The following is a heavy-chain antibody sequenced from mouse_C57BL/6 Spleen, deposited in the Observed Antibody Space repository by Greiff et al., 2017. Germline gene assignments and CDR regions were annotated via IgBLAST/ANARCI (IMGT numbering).Heavy chain of an antibody. CDR1: GYAFSSYW. V-gene: IGHV1-80*01. J-gene: IGHJ2*01. CDR3: ARSSGATDFDY. D-gene: IGHD6-1*01. Sequence: VQLVESGAELVKPGASVKISCKASGYAFSSYWMNWVKQRPGKGLEWIGQIYPGDGDTNYNGKFKGKATLTADKSSSTAYMQLSSLTSEDSAVYFCARSSGATDFDYWGQGTTLTVSS. CDR2: IYPGDGDT.